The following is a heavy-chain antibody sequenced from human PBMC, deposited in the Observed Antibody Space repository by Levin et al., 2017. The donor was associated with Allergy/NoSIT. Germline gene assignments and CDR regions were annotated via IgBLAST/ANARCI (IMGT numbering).Heavy chain of an antibody. V-gene: IGHV1-69*06. D-gene: IGHD6-6*01. CDR2: IIPIFGTV. CDR1: GGTFSSYA. CDR3: ARDSPSIAARPSISVGVYYYYYYMDG. Sequence: SVKVSCKASGGTFSSYAISWVRQAPGQGLEWMGGIIPIFGTVNYAQKFQGRVTITADKSTSTAYMELSSLRSEDTAVYYCARDSPSIAARPSISVGVYYYYYYMDGWGKGTTVTVSS. J-gene: IGHJ6*03.